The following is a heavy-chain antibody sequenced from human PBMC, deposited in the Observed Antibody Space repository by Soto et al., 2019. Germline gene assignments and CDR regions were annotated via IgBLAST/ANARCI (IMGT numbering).Heavy chain of an antibody. CDR1: GFTFSSYW. Sequence: PGGSLRLSCAASGFTFSSYWMSWVRQAPGKGLEWVANIKQDGSEKYYVDSVKGRFTISRDNAKNSLYLQMNSLRAEDTAVCYCARGGYDFWSGYYGVHHYYYYMDVWGKGTTVTVSS. J-gene: IGHJ6*03. D-gene: IGHD3-3*01. V-gene: IGHV3-7*01. CDR3: ARGGYDFWSGYYGVHHYYYYMDV. CDR2: IKQDGSEK.